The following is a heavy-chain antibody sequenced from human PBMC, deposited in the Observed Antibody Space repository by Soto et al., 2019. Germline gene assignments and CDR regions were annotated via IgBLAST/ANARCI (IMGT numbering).Heavy chain of an antibody. V-gene: IGHV1-69*10. CDR2: IIPILGIA. J-gene: IGHJ4*02. D-gene: IGHD3-22*01. Sequence: SVKVSCKASGGTFSSYAISWVRQAPGQGLEWMGGIIPILGIANYAQKFQGRVTITADKSTSTAYMELSSLRSEDTAVYYCASYYYDSSGYLGLYYWGQGTLVTVSS. CDR1: GGTFSSYA. CDR3: ASYYYDSSGYLGLYY.